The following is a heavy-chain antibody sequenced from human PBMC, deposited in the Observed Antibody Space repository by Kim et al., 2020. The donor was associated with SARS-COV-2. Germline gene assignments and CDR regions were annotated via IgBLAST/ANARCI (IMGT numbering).Heavy chain of an antibody. CDR3: ARAARGVTISGVNWFDP. V-gene: IGHV4-39*07. D-gene: IGHD3-3*01. CDR2: IYYSGST. Sequence: SETLSLTCTVSGGSIISSSYYWGWIRQPPGKGLEWIGSIYYSGSTYYNPSLKSRVTISVDTSENQFSLKLSSVTAADTAVYYCARAARGVTISGVNWFDPWGQGTLVTVSS. CDR1: GGSIISSSYY. J-gene: IGHJ5*02.